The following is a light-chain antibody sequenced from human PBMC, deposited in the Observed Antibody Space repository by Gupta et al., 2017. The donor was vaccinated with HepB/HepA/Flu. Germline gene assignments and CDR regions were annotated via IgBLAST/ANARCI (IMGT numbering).Light chain of an antibody. V-gene: IGKV3-20*01. Sequence: EIVLTQSPGTLSLSPGERATLSCRASQSVSSSYLAWYQQKPGQAPRLLIYGASIRATGIPDRFSGSGSGTEFTLTISRLEPEDFAVYYCQQYGSSPGTFGQGTELEVK. J-gene: IGKJ1*01. CDR1: QSVSSSY. CDR3: QQYGSSPGT. CDR2: GAS.